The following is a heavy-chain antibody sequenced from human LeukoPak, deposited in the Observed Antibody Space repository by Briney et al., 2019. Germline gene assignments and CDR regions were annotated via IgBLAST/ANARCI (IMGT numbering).Heavy chain of an antibody. Sequence: GGSLRLSCAASGFTFSDPCMDWVRQAPGKGLEWVGRTKSKIDGCTTEYAASVKDRFTISRDDSRNSLYLQMHSLKIEDTAVYSSASDGYPPNWFGHWGQGTLVTVSS. CDR1: GFTFSDPC. D-gene: IGHD6-13*01. CDR3: ASDGYPPNWFGH. CDR2: TKSKIDGCTT. V-gene: IGHV3-72*01. J-gene: IGHJ5*02.